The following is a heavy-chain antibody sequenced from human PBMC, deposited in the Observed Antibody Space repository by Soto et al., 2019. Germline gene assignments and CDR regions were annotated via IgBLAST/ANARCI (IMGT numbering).Heavy chain of an antibody. V-gene: IGHV3-53*01. Sequence: GGSLRLSCAASGFTVSSNYMSWVRQAPGKGLEWVSVIYSGGSTYYADSVKGRFTISRDNSKNTLYLQMNSLRAEDTAVYYCARTATIAAAGTGGEYYYYYGMDVWGQGTTVTVS. CDR1: GFTVSSNY. CDR3: ARTATIAAAGTGGEYYYYYGMDV. D-gene: IGHD6-13*01. J-gene: IGHJ6*02. CDR2: IYSGGST.